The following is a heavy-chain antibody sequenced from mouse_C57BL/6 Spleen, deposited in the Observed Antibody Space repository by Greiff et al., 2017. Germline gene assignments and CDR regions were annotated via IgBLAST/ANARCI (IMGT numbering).Heavy chain of an antibody. CDR1: GYTFTSYT. Sequence: QVQLQQSGAELARPGASVKMSCKASGYTFTSYTMHWGKRRPGQGLEWIGYINPSGGYTKYNQKFKDKTPLTADKSSSPSYMQLSRLTTEDSAVYYCARLGKTGTSYWGQGTTLTVSS. V-gene: IGHV1-4*01. CDR2: INPSGGYT. CDR3: ARLGKTGTSY. J-gene: IGHJ2*01. D-gene: IGHD4-1*01.